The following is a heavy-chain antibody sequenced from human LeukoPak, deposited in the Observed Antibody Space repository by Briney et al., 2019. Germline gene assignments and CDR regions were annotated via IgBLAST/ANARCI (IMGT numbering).Heavy chain of an antibody. CDR1: GFTFSSYG. V-gene: IGHV3-33*01. D-gene: IGHD6-13*01. CDR2: IWYDGSNK. CDR3: ARDFSTGYSPAQQLPSEPFDY. J-gene: IGHJ4*02. Sequence: GGSLRLSCAASGFTFSSYGMHWVRQAPGKGLEWVAVIWYDGSNKYYADSVKGRFTISRDNSKNTLYLQMNSLRAEDTAVYYCARDFSTGYSPAQQLPSEPFDYWGQGTLVTVSS.